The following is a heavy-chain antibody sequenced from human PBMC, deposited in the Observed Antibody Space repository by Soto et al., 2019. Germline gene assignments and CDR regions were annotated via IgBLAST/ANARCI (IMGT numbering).Heavy chain of an antibody. J-gene: IGHJ6*03. Sequence: ASVKVSCKASGGTFSSYTISWVRQAPGQGLEWMGRIIPILGIANYAQKFQGRVTITADKSTSTAYMELSSLRSEDTAVYYCVFPGLVATTDYYYYMDVWGKGTTVTVSS. CDR1: GGTFSSYT. D-gene: IGHD5-12*01. CDR2: IIPILGIA. V-gene: IGHV1-69*02. CDR3: VFPGLVATTDYYYYMDV.